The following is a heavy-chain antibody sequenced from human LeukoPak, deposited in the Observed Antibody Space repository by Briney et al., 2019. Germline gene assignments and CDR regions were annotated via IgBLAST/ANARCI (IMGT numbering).Heavy chain of an antibody. D-gene: IGHD4-17*01. J-gene: IGHJ4*02. Sequence: GRSLRLSCAASGFTFSSYGMHWVRQAPGKGLEWVAVISYDGSNKYYADSVKGRFTISRDNSKNTLYLQMNSPRAEDTAVYYCAKGYGDYYQTLDYWGQGTLVTVSS. V-gene: IGHV3-30*18. CDR1: GFTFSSYG. CDR2: ISYDGSNK. CDR3: AKGYGDYYQTLDY.